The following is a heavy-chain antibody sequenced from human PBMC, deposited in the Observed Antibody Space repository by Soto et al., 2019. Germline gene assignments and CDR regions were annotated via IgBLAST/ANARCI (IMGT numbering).Heavy chain of an antibody. CDR1: GGSFSGYY. CDR3: ARVKGYCSGGSCINWFDP. D-gene: IGHD2-15*01. V-gene: IGHV4-34*01. CDR2: INHSGST. Sequence: PSETLSLTCAVYGGSFSGYYWSWIRQPPGKGLEWNGEINHSGSTNYNPSLKSRVTISVDTSKNQFSLKLSSVTAADTAVYYCARVKGYCSGGSCINWFDPWGQGTLVTVSS. J-gene: IGHJ5*02.